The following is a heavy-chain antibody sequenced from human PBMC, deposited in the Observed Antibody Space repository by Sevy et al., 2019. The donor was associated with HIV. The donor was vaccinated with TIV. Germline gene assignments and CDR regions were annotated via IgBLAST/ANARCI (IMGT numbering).Heavy chain of an antibody. D-gene: IGHD3-22*01. J-gene: IGHJ4*02. Sequence: GGSLRLSCVASGFNLSPYWMTWVRQAPGKGLEWVANIKEDGNEKYYVDSVKCRFTVSRDNAKNALYLQMYSLRVEDTAVYFCASNTYHYDSNTYYPVYWGQGTRVTVSS. V-gene: IGHV3-7*01. CDR1: GFNLSPYW. CDR2: IKEDGNEK. CDR3: ASNTYHYDSNTYYPVY.